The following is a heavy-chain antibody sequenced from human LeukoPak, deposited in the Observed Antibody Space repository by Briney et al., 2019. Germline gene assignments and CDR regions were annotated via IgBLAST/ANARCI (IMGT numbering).Heavy chain of an antibody. CDR3: ARGIATTVTTDYFDY. V-gene: IGHV4-39*07. D-gene: IGHD4-17*01. CDR1: GGSISTSTYY. CDR2: FSYGGST. Sequence: PSETLSLTCTVSGGSISTSTYYWGWIRQPPGKGLEWIGSFSYGGSTYYNPSLNSRVTISVDTSKNQFSLKLSSVTAADTAVYYCARGIATTVTTDYFDYWGQGTLVTVSS. J-gene: IGHJ4*02.